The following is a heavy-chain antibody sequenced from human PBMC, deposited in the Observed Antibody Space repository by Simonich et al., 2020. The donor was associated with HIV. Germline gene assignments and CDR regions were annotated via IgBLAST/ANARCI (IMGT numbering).Heavy chain of an antibody. CDR2: INHSGLI. D-gene: IGHD3-3*01. CDR1: GGSFSGYY. V-gene: IGHV4-34*01. J-gene: IGHJ4*02. Sequence: QVQLQQWGAGLLKPSETLSLTCAVYGGSFSGYYWSWIRQPPGKGLVWIGEINHSGLINYKSSRNSRATISVDKSKTQFSLKLSSVTAADTAIYYCARRDRELILYFDYWGQGNLVTVSS. CDR3: ARRDRELILYFDY.